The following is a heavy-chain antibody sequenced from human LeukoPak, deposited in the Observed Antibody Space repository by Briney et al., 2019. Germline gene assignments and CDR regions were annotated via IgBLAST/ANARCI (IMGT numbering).Heavy chain of an antibody. J-gene: IGHJ3*02. Sequence: SETLSLPCTVSGGSISSGGYYWSWIRQHPGKGLEWIGYIYYSGSTCYNPSLKSRVTISVDTSKNQFSLKLSSVTAADTAVYYCARVFSGSYSNDAFDIWGQGTMVTVSS. D-gene: IGHD1-26*01. CDR1: GGSISSGGYY. CDR3: ARVFSGSYSNDAFDI. CDR2: IYYSGST. V-gene: IGHV4-31*03.